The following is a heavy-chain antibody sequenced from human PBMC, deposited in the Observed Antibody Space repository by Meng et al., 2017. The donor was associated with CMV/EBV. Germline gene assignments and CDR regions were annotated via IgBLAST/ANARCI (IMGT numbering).Heavy chain of an antibody. D-gene: IGHD3-3*01. V-gene: IGHV3-7*01. Sequence: GESLKISCAASGFTFSSYWMSWVRQAPGKGLEWVANINQDGSEKNYVDSVKGRFTIYRDNAKNSLYLQMNSLRAEDTAVYYCWAFWSGYYAIGTGGMDVWGQGTTVTVSS. CDR3: WAFWSGYYAIGTGGMDV. CDR1: GFTFSSYW. CDR2: INQDGSEK. J-gene: IGHJ6*02.